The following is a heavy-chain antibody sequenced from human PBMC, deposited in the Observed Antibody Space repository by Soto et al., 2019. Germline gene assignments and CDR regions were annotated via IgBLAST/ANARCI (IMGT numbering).Heavy chain of an antibody. Sequence: QVQLQESGPGLVKPSETLSLTCTVSGGSISSYYWSWIRQPPGKGLEWIGYIYYSGSTNYNPSLKSRVTISVDTSKNQFSLKLSSVTAADTAVYYCARDPGDSWLRSQGAFDIWGQGTMVTVSS. CDR3: ARDPGDSWLRSQGAFDI. CDR1: GGSISSYY. D-gene: IGHD5-12*01. CDR2: IYYSGST. J-gene: IGHJ3*02. V-gene: IGHV4-59*01.